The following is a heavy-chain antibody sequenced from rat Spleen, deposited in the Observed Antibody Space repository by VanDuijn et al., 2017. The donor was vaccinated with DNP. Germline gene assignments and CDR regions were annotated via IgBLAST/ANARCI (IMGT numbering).Heavy chain of an antibody. D-gene: IGHD1-4*01. CDR3: AKGYPAGPYRYFDY. CDR2: VNPGSGGT. Sequence: QVQLQQSGAELAKPGSSVKISCKASGYTFTNYYISWIKQTTGQGLEYIGYVNPGSGGTNYNERFKVKATLTVDKSSSTAFMQLSSLTPDDSAVYYCAKGYPAGPYRYFDYWGQGVMVTVSS. CDR1: GYTFTNYY. V-gene: IGHV1-43*01. J-gene: IGHJ2*01.